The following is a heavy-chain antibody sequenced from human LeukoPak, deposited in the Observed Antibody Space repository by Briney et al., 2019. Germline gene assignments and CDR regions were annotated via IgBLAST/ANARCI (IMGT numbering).Heavy chain of an antibody. D-gene: IGHD2/OR15-2a*01. Sequence: GGSLRLSCAASGFTFSSYWMSWVRQAPGKGLEWVANIKQDGSQKYYVDSVKGRFTISRDNANNLLYLQMNSLRAEDTAVYYCTRKGSQWDFLVDYWGQGTRVAVSS. J-gene: IGHJ4*02. CDR1: GFTFSSYW. CDR3: TRKGSQWDFLVDY. CDR2: IKQDGSQK. V-gene: IGHV3-7*01.